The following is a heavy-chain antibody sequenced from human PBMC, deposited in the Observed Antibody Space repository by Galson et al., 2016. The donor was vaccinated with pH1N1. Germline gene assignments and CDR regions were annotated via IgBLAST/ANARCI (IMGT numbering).Heavy chain of an antibody. V-gene: IGHV3-7*01. CDR1: GFTFSNYW. J-gene: IGHJ4*02. CDR3: ARAIGSRSAY. Sequence: SLRLSCAASGFTFSNYWMHWVRQVPGKGLEWVANIKEDRSETYYVDSVRGRFTISRDNAKNSLYLQMNSLRDEDTSLYYCARAIGSRSAYWGQGTLVTVSS. CDR2: IKEDRSET. D-gene: IGHD3-16*02.